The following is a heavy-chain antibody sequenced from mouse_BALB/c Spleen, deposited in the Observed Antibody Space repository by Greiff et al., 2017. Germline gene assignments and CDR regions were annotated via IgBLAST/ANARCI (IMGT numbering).Heavy chain of an antibody. CDR1: GFNIKDTY. J-gene: IGHJ3*01. Sequence: EVKLVESGAELVKPGASVKLSCTASGFNIKDTYMHWVKQRPEQGLEWIGRIDPANGNTKYDPKFQGKATITADTSSNTAYLQLSSLTSEDTAVYYCASNYGFAYWGQGTLVTVSA. V-gene: IGHV14-3*02. D-gene: IGHD1-1*02. CDR2: IDPANGNT. CDR3: ASNYGFAY.